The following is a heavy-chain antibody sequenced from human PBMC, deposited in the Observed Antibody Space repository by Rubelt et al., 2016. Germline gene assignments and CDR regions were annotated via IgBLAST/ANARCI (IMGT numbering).Heavy chain of an antibody. CDR2: IIPIFGTA. J-gene: IGHJ3*02. CDR3: ARGGAAAADDNDAFDI. Sequence: QVQLVQSGAEVKKPGSSVKVSCKASGGTFSSYAISWVRQAPGQGLEWMGGIIPIFGTANYAQKFQGRVTITADESTSTAYMALSSLSSEDTAVYYCARGGAAAADDNDAFDIWGQGTMVTVSS. V-gene: IGHV1-69*01. CDR1: GGTFSSYA. D-gene: IGHD6-13*01.